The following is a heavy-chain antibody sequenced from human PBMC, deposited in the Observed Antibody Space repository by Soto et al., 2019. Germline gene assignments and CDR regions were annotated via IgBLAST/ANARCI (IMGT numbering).Heavy chain of an antibody. D-gene: IGHD6-13*01. Sequence: QVQLVESGGGVVQPGRSLRLSCAASGFTFSSYGMHWVRQAPGKGLEWVAVISYDGSNKYYADSVKGRFTISRDNSKNTLYLQMNSLRAEDTAVYYCAKDRRAAAGTLQVGMDVWGQGTTVTVSS. CDR2: ISYDGSNK. CDR3: AKDRRAAAGTLQVGMDV. J-gene: IGHJ6*02. V-gene: IGHV3-30*18. CDR1: GFTFSSYG.